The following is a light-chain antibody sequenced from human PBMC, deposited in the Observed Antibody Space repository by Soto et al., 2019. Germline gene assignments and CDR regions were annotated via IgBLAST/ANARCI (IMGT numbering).Light chain of an antibody. J-gene: IGKJ4*01. CDR3: MQALQTPPGLT. Sequence: DIVMTQSPLSLPVTPGEPASISCRSSQSLLHSDGYDYLDWYLQKPGQSPQLLIYLGSNRASGVPDRFSGSGSGTDFTLKISRVEAEDVGVYNCMQALQTPPGLTFGGGTKVEIK. CDR1: QSLLHSDGYDY. CDR2: LGS. V-gene: IGKV2-28*01.